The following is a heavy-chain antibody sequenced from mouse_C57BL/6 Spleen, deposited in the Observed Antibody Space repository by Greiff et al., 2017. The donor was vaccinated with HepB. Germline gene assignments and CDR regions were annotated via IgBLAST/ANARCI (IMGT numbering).Heavy chain of an antibody. CDR1: GYTFTDYE. D-gene: IGHD1-1*01. CDR2: IDPETGGT. Sequence: VQLQQSGAELVRPGASVTLSCKASGYTFTDYEMHWVKQTPVHGLEWIGAIDPETGGTAYNQKFKGKAILTADKSSSTAYMELRSLTSEDSAVYYCTRNDNYYVSSYWGQGTTLTVSS. J-gene: IGHJ2*01. V-gene: IGHV1-15*01. CDR3: TRNDNYYVSSY.